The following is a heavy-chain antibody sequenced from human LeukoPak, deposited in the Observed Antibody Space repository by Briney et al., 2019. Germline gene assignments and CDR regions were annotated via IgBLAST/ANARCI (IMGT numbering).Heavy chain of an antibody. J-gene: IGHJ4*02. CDR1: GGSISSGGYY. V-gene: IGHV4-31*03. Sequence: SQTLSLTCTVSGGSISSGGYYWSWIRQHPGQGLEWIGYIYYSGSTYYNPSLKSRVTISVDTSKNQFSLKLSSVTAADTAVYYCASSYYYDSSGYYYRTAPLDYWGQGTLVTVSS. CDR3: ASSYYYDSSGYYYRTAPLDY. D-gene: IGHD3-22*01. CDR2: IYYSGST.